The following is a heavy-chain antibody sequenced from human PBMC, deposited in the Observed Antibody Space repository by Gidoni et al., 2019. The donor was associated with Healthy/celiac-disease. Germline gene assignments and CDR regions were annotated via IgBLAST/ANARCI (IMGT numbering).Heavy chain of an antibody. Sequence: EVQLVESGGGLVQPGGSLRLSCAAPGFPFSSSDMHWVRQATGKGLEWVSAIGTAGDTYYPGSVKGRFTISRENAKNSLYLQMNSLRAGDTAVYYCAREAIYYGSGSYPYYYFDYWGQGTLVTVSS. V-gene: IGHV3-13*01. J-gene: IGHJ4*02. D-gene: IGHD3-10*01. CDR3: AREAIYYGSGSYPYYYFDY. CDR1: GFPFSSSD. CDR2: IGTAGDT.